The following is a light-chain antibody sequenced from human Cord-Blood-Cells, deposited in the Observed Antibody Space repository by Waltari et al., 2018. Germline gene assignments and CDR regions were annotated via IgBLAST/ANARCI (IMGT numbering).Light chain of an antibody. CDR1: KAGGDN. J-gene: IGLJ3*02. CDR3: QVWDSSTAWV. Sequence: SYELTQPLSVSVAQGQAAGITRGGNKAGGDNGHWYQQKPGQAPVLVIYRDSNRPSGIPERFSGSNSGNTATLTISRAQAGDEADYYCQVWDSSTAWVFGGGTKLTVL. CDR2: RDS. V-gene: IGLV3-9*01.